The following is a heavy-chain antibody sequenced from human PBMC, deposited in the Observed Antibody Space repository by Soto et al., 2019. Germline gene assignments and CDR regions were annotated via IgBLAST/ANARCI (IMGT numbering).Heavy chain of an antibody. CDR3: ASLLTFGGVIVNY. Sequence: GGSLRLSCAASGFTFSSYSMNWVRQAPGKGLEWVSSISSSSSYIYYADSVKGRFTISRDNAKNSLYLQMNSLRAEDTAVYYCASLLTFGGVIVNYCGQGTLVTVSS. CDR1: GFTFSSYS. CDR2: ISSSSSYI. D-gene: IGHD3-16*02. V-gene: IGHV3-21*01. J-gene: IGHJ4*02.